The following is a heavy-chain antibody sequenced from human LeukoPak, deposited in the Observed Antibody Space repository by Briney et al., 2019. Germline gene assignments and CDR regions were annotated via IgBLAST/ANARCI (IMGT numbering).Heavy chain of an antibody. J-gene: IGHJ4*02. CDR1: GFTLSIYA. CDR2: ISSSGGST. CDR3: AKNVIEWLRSGSYFDY. D-gene: IGHD5-12*01. Sequence: GRSLRLSCAASGFTLSIYAMSCGRRAPGKGLEWVSGISSSGGSTYYADSVKGRFTFSRESPKNTLYLQMNSLRAEDTAVYLCAKNVIEWLRSGSYFDYWGQGTLVTVSS. V-gene: IGHV3-23*01.